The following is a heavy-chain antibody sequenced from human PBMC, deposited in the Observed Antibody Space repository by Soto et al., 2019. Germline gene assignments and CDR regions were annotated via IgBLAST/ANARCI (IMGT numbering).Heavy chain of an antibody. CDR3: ARDDDFDDNGLDY. V-gene: IGHV3-33*01. CDR2: ILNDGSNE. CDR1: GFTFSRFG. D-gene: IGHD4-17*01. J-gene: IGHJ4*02. Sequence: QVQLVESGGGVFQPGTSLRLSCAASGFTFSRFGMHWVRQAPGKGLEWVGVILNDGSNEKYADSVKGRFTISRDNSKNTLYLQMNSLRAEDTAVYYCARDDDFDDNGLDYWGQGTLVTVSS.